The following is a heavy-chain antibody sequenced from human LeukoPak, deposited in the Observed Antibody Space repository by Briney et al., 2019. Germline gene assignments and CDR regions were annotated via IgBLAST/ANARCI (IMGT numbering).Heavy chain of an antibody. D-gene: IGHD2-8*01. CDR2: INPSGGST. Sequence: ASVKVSCKASGYTFSSYYMHWVRQAPGQGLEWMGIINPSGGSTSYAQKFQGRVTVTRDTSTSTVYMELSSLRSEDTAVYYCARASGAGGMLYGPDYWGQGTLVTVSS. CDR3: ARASGAGGMLYGPDY. J-gene: IGHJ4*02. CDR1: GYTFSSYY. V-gene: IGHV1-46*01.